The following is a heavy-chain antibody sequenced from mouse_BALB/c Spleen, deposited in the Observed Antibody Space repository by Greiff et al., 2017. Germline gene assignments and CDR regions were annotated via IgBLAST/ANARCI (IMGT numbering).Heavy chain of an antibody. CDR2: ISSGSSTI. V-gene: IGHV5-17*02. Sequence: DVKLQESGGGLVQPGGSLKLSCAASGFTFSSYTMSWVRQTPEKRLEWVAYISSGSSTIYYADTVKGRFTISRDNPKNTLFLQMTSLRSEDTAMYYCARDSIYYDYYFDYWGQGTTLTVSS. J-gene: IGHJ2*01. CDR3: ARDSIYYDYYFDY. CDR1: GFTFSSYT. D-gene: IGHD2-4*01.